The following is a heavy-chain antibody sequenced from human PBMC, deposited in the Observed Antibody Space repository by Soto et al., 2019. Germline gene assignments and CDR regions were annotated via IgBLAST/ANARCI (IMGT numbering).Heavy chain of an antibody. CDR3: AKARPKPGAYSSSWYNYYYGMDV. V-gene: IGHV3-30*18. CDR2: ISYDGSNK. J-gene: IGHJ6*02. Sequence: GGSLRLSCAASGFTFSSYGMHWVRQAPGKGLEWVAVISYDGSNKYYADSVKGRFTISRDNSKNTLYLQMNSLRAEDTAVYYCAKARPKPGAYSSSWYNYYYGMDVWGQGTTVTVSS. D-gene: IGHD6-13*01. CDR1: GFTFSSYG.